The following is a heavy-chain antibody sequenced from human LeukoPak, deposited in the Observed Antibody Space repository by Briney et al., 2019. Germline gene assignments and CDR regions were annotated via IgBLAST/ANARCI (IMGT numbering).Heavy chain of an antibody. CDR1: GGSISSSSYY. CDR2: IYYSGST. D-gene: IGHD2-15*01. V-gene: IGHV4-39*07. CDR3: ARSIVVVVAAPGYFDY. Sequence: SETLPLTCTVSGGSISSSSYYWGWIRQPPGKGLEWIGRIYYSGSTYYNPSLKSRVTISVDTSKNQFSLKLSSVTAADTAVYYCARSIVVVVAAPGYFDYWGQGTLVTVSS. J-gene: IGHJ4*02.